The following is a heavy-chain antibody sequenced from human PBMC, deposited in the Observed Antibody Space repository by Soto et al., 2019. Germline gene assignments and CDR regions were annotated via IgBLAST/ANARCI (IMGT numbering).Heavy chain of an antibody. V-gene: IGHV4-61*01. CDR1: GDSVGNENYY. J-gene: IGHJ4*02. D-gene: IGHD1-26*01. Sequence: SETLSLTCTVPGDSVGNENYYWAWIRQSPGKGLEWIGYIYYSGTTNYNSHLKSRVTLSVDTSRNQFSLSLTSLTAADTAVYFCARSQRGRTAFTFDYWGQGVLVTVSS. CDR3: ARSQRGRTAFTFDY. CDR2: IYYSGTT.